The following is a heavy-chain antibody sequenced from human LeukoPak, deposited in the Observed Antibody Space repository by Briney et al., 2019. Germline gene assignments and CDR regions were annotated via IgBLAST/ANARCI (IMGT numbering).Heavy chain of an antibody. CDR3: ARRSSYYDSSGPSGFDP. V-gene: IGHV3-30*03. D-gene: IGHD3-22*01. CDR1: GFTFSSYG. CDR2: ISYDGRNK. J-gene: IGHJ5*02. Sequence: PGGSLRLSCAASGFTFSSYGMSWVRQAPGKGLEWVAVISYDGRNKNYADSVKGRFTISRDNSKKTLYLQMNSLRPEDTAVYYCARRSSYYDSSGPSGFDPWGQGTLVTVSS.